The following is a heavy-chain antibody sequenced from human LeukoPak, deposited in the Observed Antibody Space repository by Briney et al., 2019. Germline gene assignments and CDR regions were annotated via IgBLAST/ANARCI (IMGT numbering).Heavy chain of an antibody. Sequence: QTGETLRLSCTASGFTFSNYAMTWVRQAPGKGLEWVSYISNSSSTIYYADSVKGRFTISRDNAKNSLYLQMNSLRAEDTAVYYCARDHTRYYYDSSGYYQDAFGIWGQGTMVTVSS. CDR1: GFTFSNYA. J-gene: IGHJ3*02. CDR3: ARDHTRYYYDSSGYYQDAFGI. V-gene: IGHV3-48*04. D-gene: IGHD3-22*01. CDR2: ISNSSSTI.